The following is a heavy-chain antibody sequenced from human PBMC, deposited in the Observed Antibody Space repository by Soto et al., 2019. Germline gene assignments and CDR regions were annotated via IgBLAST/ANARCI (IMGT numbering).Heavy chain of an antibody. CDR3: ARDIPEQQLVRNYYYYMDV. V-gene: IGHV3-66*01. J-gene: IGHJ6*03. Sequence: GGSLRLSCAASGFTVSSNYMSWVRQAPGKGLEWVSVIYSGGSTYYADSVKGRFTISRDNSKNTLYLQMNSLRAEDTAVYYCARDIPEQQLVRNYYYYMDVWGKGTTVTVSS. CDR1: GFTVSSNY. D-gene: IGHD6-13*01. CDR2: IYSGGST.